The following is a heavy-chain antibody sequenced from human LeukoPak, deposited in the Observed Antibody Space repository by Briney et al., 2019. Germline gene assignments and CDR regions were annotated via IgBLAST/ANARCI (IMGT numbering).Heavy chain of an antibody. CDR2: IYPGDSDP. Sequence: GESLKISCKGSGYTFTTYWIGWVGQMPGKGLEWMGIIYPGDSDPRYSPSFQGQVTISADKSISTAYLQWSSLKASDSAMYYCVRHGLGSSWFGFDYWGQGTLVTVSS. CDR3: VRHGLGSSWFGFDY. V-gene: IGHV5-51*01. J-gene: IGHJ4*02. D-gene: IGHD6-13*01. CDR1: GYTFTTYW.